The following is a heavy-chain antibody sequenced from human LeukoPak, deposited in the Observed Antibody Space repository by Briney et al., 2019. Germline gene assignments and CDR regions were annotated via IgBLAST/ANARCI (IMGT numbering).Heavy chain of an antibody. CDR3: ARHTDYYDSSGYPYYFDY. V-gene: IGHV3-21*01. Sequence: GGSLRLSCAASGFTFSNYAMHWVRQAPGKGLEWVSSISSSSSYTYYADSVKGRFTISRDNAKNSLYLQMNSLRAEDTAVYYCARHTDYYDSSGYPYYFDYWGQGTLVTVSS. J-gene: IGHJ4*02. CDR2: ISSSSSYT. CDR1: GFTFSNYA. D-gene: IGHD3-22*01.